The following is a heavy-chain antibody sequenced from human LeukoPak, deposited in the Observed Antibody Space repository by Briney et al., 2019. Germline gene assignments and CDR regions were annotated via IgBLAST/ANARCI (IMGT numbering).Heavy chain of an antibody. CDR3: ARDTPGYSSSWYGYYYYMDV. J-gene: IGHJ6*03. CDR1: GDSVSSNSAA. CDR2: TYYRSKWYN. Sequence: SQTLSLTCAISGDSVSSNSAAWNWIRQSPSRGLEWLGRTYYRSKWYNDYAVSVKSRITINPDTSKNQFSLQLDSVTPEDTAVYYCARDTPGYSSSWYGYYYYMDVWGKGTTVTVSS. V-gene: IGHV6-1*01. D-gene: IGHD6-13*01.